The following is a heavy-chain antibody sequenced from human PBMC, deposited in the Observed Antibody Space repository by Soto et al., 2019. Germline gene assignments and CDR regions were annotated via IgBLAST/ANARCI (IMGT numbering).Heavy chain of an antibody. D-gene: IGHD6-13*01. CDR3: ARGSSSSWSYFDY. J-gene: IGHJ4*02. Sequence: SETLSLTCAVYGGSFSGYYWSWIRQPPGKGLEWIGEINHSGSTNYNPSLKSRVTISVDTSKNQFSLKLSSVTAADTAVYYCARGSSSSWSYFDYWGQGTLVTVSS. CDR2: INHSGST. V-gene: IGHV4-34*01. CDR1: GGSFSGYY.